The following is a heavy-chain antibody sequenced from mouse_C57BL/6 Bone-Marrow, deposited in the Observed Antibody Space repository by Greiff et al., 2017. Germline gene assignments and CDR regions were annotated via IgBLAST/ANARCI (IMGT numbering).Heavy chain of an antibody. V-gene: IGHV2-4*01. CDR2: LWSGGST. J-gene: IGHJ1*03. CDR3: AKNEGYHWYFDV. CDR1: GFSLTSYG. Sequence: QVQLQQSGPGLVQPSQSLSITCTVSGFSLTSYGVHWVRQPPGKGLEWLGVLWSGGSTVYNAAFISRLSLSKDNSKSQVFFKMNSLQADDTAIYYCAKNEGYHWYFDVWGTGTTVTVSS.